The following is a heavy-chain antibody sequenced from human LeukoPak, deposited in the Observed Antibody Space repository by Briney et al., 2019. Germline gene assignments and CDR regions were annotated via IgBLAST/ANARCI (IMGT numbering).Heavy chain of an antibody. Sequence: GGSLRLSCAASKFSFSSYCMHWVRQAPGKGLVWVSRINSDGSRTNYADSVKGRFTISIDNAKNTLYLQMSSLRAEDTAVYYCARVLTGAWDWFDPWGQGTLVTVSS. J-gene: IGHJ5*02. CDR2: INSDGSRT. D-gene: IGHD7-27*01. CDR3: ARVLTGAWDWFDP. V-gene: IGHV3-74*01. CDR1: KFSFSSYC.